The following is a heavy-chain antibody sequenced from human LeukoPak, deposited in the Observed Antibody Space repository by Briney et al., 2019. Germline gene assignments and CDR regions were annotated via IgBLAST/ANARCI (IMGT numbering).Heavy chain of an antibody. V-gene: IGHV3-74*01. CDR3: ARGSSVVGLD. J-gene: IGHJ4*02. Sequence: PGGSLRLSCAASGFTFSSYWMHWVRQAPGKGLVWVSRINGDGSSTSYADSVKGRFTISRDNAKNALYLQMNSLRAEDTAVYYCARGSSVVGLDWGQGTLVTVSS. CDR1: GFTFSSYW. CDR2: INGDGSST. D-gene: IGHD2-15*01.